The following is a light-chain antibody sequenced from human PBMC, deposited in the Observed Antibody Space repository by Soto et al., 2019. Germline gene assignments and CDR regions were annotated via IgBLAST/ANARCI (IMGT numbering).Light chain of an antibody. V-gene: IGLV1-47*01. CDR1: TSNILRNY. CDR2: MND. J-gene: IGLJ1*01. CDR3: ASWDDSLSGYV. Sequence: QSVLTQPPSASGNPGQRLTISCSGSTSNILRNYVYWYRQLPGTAPRPLLSMNDQRPSGVPDRFSGSKSGTSASLAISGLRSEDEADYYCASWDDSLSGYVFGTGTKVTVL.